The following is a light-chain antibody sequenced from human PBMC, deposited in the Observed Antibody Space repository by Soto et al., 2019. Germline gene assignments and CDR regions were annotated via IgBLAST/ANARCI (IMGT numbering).Light chain of an antibody. CDR1: SRDIGDSRF. CDR3: SSDSSGSTLGV. CDR2: ELT. Sequence: QSALTQPASVSGSPGQTITISCAGSSRDIGDSRFVSWYQQLPGKAPKLIIYELTSRLSGVSHRFSGSKSGNTASLTISGLQTEDEGDYFCSSDSSGSTLGVFGGGTKLTVL. V-gene: IGLV2-14*03. J-gene: IGLJ3*02.